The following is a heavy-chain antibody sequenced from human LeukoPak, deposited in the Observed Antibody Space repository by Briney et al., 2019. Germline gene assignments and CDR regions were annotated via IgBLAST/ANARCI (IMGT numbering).Heavy chain of an antibody. D-gene: IGHD2-2*01. J-gene: IGHJ4*02. Sequence: GGSLRLSCAASGFTFSSYSMNWVRQAPGKGLEWVSSISSSSSYIYYADSVKGRFTISRDNAKNSLYLQMNSLRAEDTAVYYCASGVPAAIIGWNDYWGQGTLVTVSS. CDR2: ISSSSSYI. CDR3: ASGVPAAIIGWNDY. CDR1: GFTFSSYS. V-gene: IGHV3-21*01.